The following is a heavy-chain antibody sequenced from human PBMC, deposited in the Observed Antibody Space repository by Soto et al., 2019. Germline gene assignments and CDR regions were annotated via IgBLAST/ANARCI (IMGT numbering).Heavy chain of an antibody. J-gene: IGHJ4*02. CDR3: ARSAYDYGDYGAENIFDY. V-gene: IGHV1-18*01. Sequence: QVQLVQSGAEVKKPGASVKVSCKASGYIFTSYGINWVRQAPGQGLEWMGWISAYNGNTNYAQKLHGRVTMTTDTSTSTAYMEVRSLRSDDTAVYYCARSAYDYGDYGAENIFDYWGQGTLFTVSS. CDR1: GYIFTSYG. CDR2: ISAYNGNT. D-gene: IGHD4-17*01.